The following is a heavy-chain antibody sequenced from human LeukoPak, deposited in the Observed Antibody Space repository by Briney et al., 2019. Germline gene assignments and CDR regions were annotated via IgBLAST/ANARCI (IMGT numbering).Heavy chain of an antibody. D-gene: IGHD6-13*01. J-gene: IGHJ4*02. V-gene: IGHV3-30*04. CDR1: GFTFSSFP. Sequence: PGKSLRLSCAVSGFTFSSFPFHWVRQAPGKGLEWVAAISTDGSYKYHGDSVKGRFTISRDNSKNTLYLQMNSLRAEDTAVYYCAKGTLSSSSWYYFDYWGQGTLVTVSS. CDR2: ISTDGSYK. CDR3: AKGTLSSSSWYYFDY.